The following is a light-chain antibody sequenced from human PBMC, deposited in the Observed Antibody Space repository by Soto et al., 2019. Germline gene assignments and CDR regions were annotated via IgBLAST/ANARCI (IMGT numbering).Light chain of an antibody. V-gene: IGKV1-5*03. CDR2: KAS. Sequence: DIQMTQSPSTLSASVGDRVTITCRASQSIYSWLAWYQQKPGKAPKLLIYKASNLESGVPSRFSGSGSGTEFTLTISSLQADDLATYYSQEYQRSSTFGQGTKVEIK. J-gene: IGKJ1*01. CDR1: QSIYSW. CDR3: QEYQRSST.